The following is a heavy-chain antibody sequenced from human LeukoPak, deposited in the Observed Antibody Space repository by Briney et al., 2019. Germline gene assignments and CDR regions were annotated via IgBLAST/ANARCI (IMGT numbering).Heavy chain of an antibody. CDR3: ARGGREAAAGILYYYYYMDV. CDR2: MNPNSGNT. CDR1: GYTFTSYD. D-gene: IGHD6-13*01. J-gene: IGHJ6*03. V-gene: IGHV1-8*01. Sequence: ASVKVSCKASGYTFTSYDINWVRQATGQGLEWMGWMNPNSGNTGYAQKFQGRVTMTRDTSISTAYMELSRLRSDDTAVYYCARGGREAAAGILYYYYYMDVWGKGTTVTVSS.